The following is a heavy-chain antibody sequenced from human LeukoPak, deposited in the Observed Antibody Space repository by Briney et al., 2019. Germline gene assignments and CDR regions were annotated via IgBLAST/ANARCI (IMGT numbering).Heavy chain of an antibody. CDR3: ARDGFVGAADY. J-gene: IGHJ4*02. CDR1: EFIFSGYW. V-gene: IGHV3-7*01. Sequence: PGGSLRLSCAASEFIFSGYWMNWVRQAPGKGLEWVANIKQDGSEKQYVDSVRGRFTISRDNAKNSLYLQMNSLRVEDTAVHYCARDGFVGAADYWGQGTLVTVSS. CDR2: IKQDGSEK. D-gene: IGHD6-13*01.